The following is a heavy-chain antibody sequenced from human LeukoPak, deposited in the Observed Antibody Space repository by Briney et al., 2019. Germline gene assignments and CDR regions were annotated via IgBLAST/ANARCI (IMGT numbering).Heavy chain of an antibody. CDR1: GFTFTNAW. V-gene: IGHV3-15*01. CDR3: TTDVYYGSGDYYGMDV. Sequence: PSSAASGFTFTNAWLSSVRGAPGPPLESGGRLTRNTYGWTTDFAAPVKGRFTISRDDSKNTLYLQTDSLKTEDTAVYYCTTDVYYGSGDYYGMDVWGKAATLTVSS. CDR2: LTRNTYGWTT. J-gene: IGHJ6*04. D-gene: IGHD3-10*01.